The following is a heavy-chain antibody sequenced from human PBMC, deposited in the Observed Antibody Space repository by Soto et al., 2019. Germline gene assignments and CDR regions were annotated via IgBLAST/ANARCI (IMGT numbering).Heavy chain of an antibody. J-gene: IGHJ4*02. V-gene: IGHV4-59*01. D-gene: IGHD4-17*01. CDR3: ARLLYGNLVFDY. Sequence: SETLSLTCTVSGGSISSYYWSWIRQPPGKGLEWIGYIYYSGSTNYNPSLKSRVTISVDTSKNQFSLKLSSVTAADTAVYYCARLLYGNLVFDYWGQGTLVTVPQ. CDR1: GGSISSYY. CDR2: IYYSGST.